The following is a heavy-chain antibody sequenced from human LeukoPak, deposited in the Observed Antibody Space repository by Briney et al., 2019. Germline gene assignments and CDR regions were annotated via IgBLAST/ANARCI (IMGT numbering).Heavy chain of an antibody. CDR3: ARSLPRITMVRGVPCGWFDP. V-gene: IGHV1-8*01. CDR1: GYTFTNND. CDR2: MHPNSDDT. J-gene: IGHJ5*02. Sequence: GASVKVSCKASGYTFTNNDIHWVRQATGQGLEWMGWMHPNSDDTGYAQKFQGRVTMTRNTSISTAYMELSSLRPEDTAVYYCARSLPRITMVRGVPCGWFDPWGQGTLVTVSS. D-gene: IGHD3-10*01.